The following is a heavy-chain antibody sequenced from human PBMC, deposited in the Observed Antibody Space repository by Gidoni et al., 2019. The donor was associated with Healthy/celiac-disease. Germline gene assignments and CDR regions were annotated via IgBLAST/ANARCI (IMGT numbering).Heavy chain of an antibody. Sequence: VQLQEPGPGLVKPSETLSPTCTVSGGSISSYYWSWIRQPPGKGLEWIGYIYYSGSTNYNPSLKSRVTISVNTSKNQFSLKLSSVTAADTAVYYCARDRVDAFDIWGQGTMVTVSS. D-gene: IGHD3-10*01. CDR2: IYYSGST. CDR1: GGSISSYY. V-gene: IGHV4-59*01. CDR3: ARDRVDAFDI. J-gene: IGHJ3*02.